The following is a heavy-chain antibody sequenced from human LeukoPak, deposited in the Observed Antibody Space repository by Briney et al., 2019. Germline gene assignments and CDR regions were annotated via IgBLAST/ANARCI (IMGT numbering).Heavy chain of an antibody. CDR1: GFTFSSYA. J-gene: IGHJ1*01. D-gene: IGHD1-26*01. CDR2: ISGSGGST. V-gene: IGHV3-23*01. Sequence: GGSLRLSCAASGFTFSSYAMSWVRQAPGKGLEWVSAISGSGGSTYYAASVKGRFTTSRDTSKNTLYLQMNSLRAEDTAIYYCAKDPVGASRAEYFQHWGQGTLVTVSS. CDR3: AKDPVGASRAEYFQH.